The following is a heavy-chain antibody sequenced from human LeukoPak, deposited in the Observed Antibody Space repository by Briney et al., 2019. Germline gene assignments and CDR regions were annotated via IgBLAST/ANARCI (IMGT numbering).Heavy chain of an antibody. CDR2: IWYDGSNK. J-gene: IGHJ6*02. Sequence: PGGSLRLSCAASGFTFSSYGMHWVRQAPGKGLEWVAVIWYDGSNKYYADSVKGRFTISRDNSKNTLYLQMNSLRAEDTAVYYCARADTSYYGMDVWGQGTTVTVSS. D-gene: IGHD3-3*01. CDR3: ARADTSYYGMDV. V-gene: IGHV3-33*01. CDR1: GFTFSSYG.